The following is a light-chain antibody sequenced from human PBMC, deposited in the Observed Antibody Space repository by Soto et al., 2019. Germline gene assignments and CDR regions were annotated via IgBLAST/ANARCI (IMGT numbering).Light chain of an antibody. CDR1: QDISSS. Sequence: DIQMTQSPCSLSAAIGDRVTISCLASQDISSSLNWYQHKSGKAPKLLIYAASGLHSGVPSRFSGSGSGTDFTLTISSLQPEDFATYYCQQSYVTPWTFGQGTKVDIK. J-gene: IGKJ1*01. V-gene: IGKV1-39*01. CDR2: AAS. CDR3: QQSYVTPWT.